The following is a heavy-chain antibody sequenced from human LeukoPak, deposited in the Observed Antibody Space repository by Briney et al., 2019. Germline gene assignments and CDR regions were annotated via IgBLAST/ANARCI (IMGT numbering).Heavy chain of an antibody. D-gene: IGHD3-22*01. Sequence: GGSLRLSCAASGFTFSSYAMHWVRQAPGKGLEWVAVISYDGSSKYYADSVKGRFTISRDNSKNTLYLQMNSLRAEDTAVYYCARDQNYYDSSGWAVDAFDIWGQGTMVTVSS. J-gene: IGHJ3*02. V-gene: IGHV3-30-3*01. CDR3: ARDQNYYDSSGWAVDAFDI. CDR1: GFTFSSYA. CDR2: ISYDGSSK.